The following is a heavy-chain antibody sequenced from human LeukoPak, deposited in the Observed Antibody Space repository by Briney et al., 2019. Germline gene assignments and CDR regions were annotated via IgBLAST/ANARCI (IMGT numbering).Heavy chain of an antibody. Sequence: PGGSLRLSCAASRFTVSDKYMSWVRQAPGKGLEWVSVIYSDGSTYYADSVKGRFTISRDNSKNSLYLQMNSLRAEDTAVYYCARSITMVRGVTRYYYGMDVWGQGTTVTVSS. V-gene: IGHV3-66*01. J-gene: IGHJ6*02. CDR3: ARSITMVRGVTRYYYGMDV. CDR2: IYSDGST. D-gene: IGHD3-10*01. CDR1: RFTVSDKY.